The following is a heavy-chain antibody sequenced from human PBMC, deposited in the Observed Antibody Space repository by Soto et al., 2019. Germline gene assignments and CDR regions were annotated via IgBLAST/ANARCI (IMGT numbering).Heavy chain of an antibody. V-gene: IGHV4-30-4*01. Sequence: QVQLQESGPGLVKPSQTLSLTCTVSGGSISSGDYYWSWIRQPPGKGLEWIAYIYYSGSTYYNPSRKXXVXIXEDTSKNQFSLKLSSVTAADTAVYYCARSRGYYPDYWGQGTLVTVSS. CDR3: ARSRGYYPDY. D-gene: IGHD5-12*01. CDR2: IYYSGST. J-gene: IGHJ4*02. CDR1: GGSISSGDYY.